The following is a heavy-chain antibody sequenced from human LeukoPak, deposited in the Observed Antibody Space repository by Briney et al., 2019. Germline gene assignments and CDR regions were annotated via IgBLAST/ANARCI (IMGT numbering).Heavy chain of an antibody. CDR1: GGSISSGGYY. D-gene: IGHD2-2*01. V-gene: IGHV4-31*03. CDR2: IYYSGST. Sequence: PSETLPLTCSVSGGSISSGGYYWNWIRQHPGKGLEWIGYIYYSGSTYYNPSLKSRVTISVDTSKNQFSLKLSSVTAADTAVYYCARPICSSTSCYKRVDAFDIWGQGTMVTVSS. J-gene: IGHJ3*02. CDR3: ARPICSSTSCYKRVDAFDI.